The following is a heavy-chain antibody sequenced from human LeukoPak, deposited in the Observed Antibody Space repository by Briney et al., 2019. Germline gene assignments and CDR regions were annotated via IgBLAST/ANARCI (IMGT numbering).Heavy chain of an antibody. V-gene: IGHV4-59*12. CDR3: ARHYGDYDDAFDI. J-gene: IGHJ3*02. CDR2: IYYSGST. CDR1: GGSMSSYY. Sequence: SETLSLTCTVSGGSMSSYYWSWIRQPPGKGLEWIGYIYYSGSTKYNPSLKSRVTISVDTSKNQFSLKLSSVTAADTAVYYCARHYGDYDDAFDIWGQGTMVTVSS. D-gene: IGHD4-17*01.